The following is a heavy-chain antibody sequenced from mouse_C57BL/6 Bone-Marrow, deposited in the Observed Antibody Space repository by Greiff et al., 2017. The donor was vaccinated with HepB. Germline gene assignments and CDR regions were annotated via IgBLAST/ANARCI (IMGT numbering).Heavy chain of an antibody. D-gene: IGHD2-3*01. CDR1: GFTFSDYY. CDR2: INYDGSST. CDR3: ARDYPGDDGYFDV. J-gene: IGHJ1*03. Sequence: EVQLVESEGGLVQPGSSMKLSCTASGFTFSDYYMAWVRQVPEKGLEWVANINYDGSSTYYLDSLKSRFIISRDNAKNILYLQMSSLKSEDTATYYCARDYPGDDGYFDVWGTGTTVTVSS. V-gene: IGHV5-16*01.